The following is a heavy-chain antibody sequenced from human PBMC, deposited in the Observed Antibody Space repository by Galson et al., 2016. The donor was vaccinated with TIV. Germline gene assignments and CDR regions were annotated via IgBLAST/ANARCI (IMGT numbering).Heavy chain of an antibody. CDR1: GYSISSGYY. CDR2: MDHSGST. J-gene: IGHJ1*01. Sequence: SETLSLTCIVSGYSISSGYYWGWIRQPPGKGLEWIGNMDHSGSTYYNPSLKSRVTISLDTSKNQFSLRLNSVTASDTAMYYCVRDDGRHYPEALQHWGQGTLVIVSS. CDR3: VRDDGRHYPEALQH. V-gene: IGHV4-38-2*02. D-gene: IGHD1-26*01.